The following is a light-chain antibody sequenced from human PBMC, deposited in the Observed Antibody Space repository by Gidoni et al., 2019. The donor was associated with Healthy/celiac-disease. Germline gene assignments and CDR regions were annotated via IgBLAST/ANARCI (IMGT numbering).Light chain of an antibody. V-gene: IGKV3-20*01. CDR2: GAS. CDR1: QSVSSSY. Sequence: IVLTQSPGTLSLSPGERATLSCRASQSVSSSYLAWYQQKPGQAPRLLIYGASSRATGIPDRCSGSGSGTDFTLTISRLEPEDFAVYYCQQYGSSPGDSFGQGTKLEIK. CDR3: QQYGSSPGDS. J-gene: IGKJ2*03.